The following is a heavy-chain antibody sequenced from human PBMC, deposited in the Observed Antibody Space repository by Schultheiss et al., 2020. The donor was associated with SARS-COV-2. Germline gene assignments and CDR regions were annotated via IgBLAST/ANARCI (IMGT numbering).Heavy chain of an antibody. D-gene: IGHD6-19*01. CDR2: ISYDGSNK. J-gene: IGHJ4*02. Sequence: GGSLRLSCAASGFTFSSYAMSWVRQAPGKGLEWVAVISYDGSNKYYADSVKGRFTISRDNSKNTLYLQMNSLKVEDTAVYYCVKRWGYNSGWADYWGQGTLVTVSS. CDR3: VKRWGYNSGWADY. V-gene: IGHV3-30*18. CDR1: GFTFSSYA.